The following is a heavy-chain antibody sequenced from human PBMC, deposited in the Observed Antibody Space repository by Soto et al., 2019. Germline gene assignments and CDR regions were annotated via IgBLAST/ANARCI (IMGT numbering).Heavy chain of an antibody. J-gene: IGHJ6*02. V-gene: IGHV3-30-3*01. D-gene: IGHD1-26*01. CDR1: GFTFSSYA. Sequence: GGSLRLSCAASGFTFSSYAMHWVRQAPGKGLEWVAVISYDGSNKYYADSVKGRFTISRDNSKNTLYLQMNSLRAEDTAVYYCARDLEVGATQGLYYYYGMDVWGQGTKVTVSS. CDR2: ISYDGSNK. CDR3: ARDLEVGATQGLYYYYGMDV.